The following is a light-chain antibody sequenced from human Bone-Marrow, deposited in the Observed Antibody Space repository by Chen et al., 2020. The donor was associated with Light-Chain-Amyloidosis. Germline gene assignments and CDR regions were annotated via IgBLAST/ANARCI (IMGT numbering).Light chain of an antibody. CDR1: DLPTKY. CDR3: QSADSSGTYEVI. CDR2: RYT. Sequence: SYELTQPPSVSVSPGQTARITCSGDDLPTKYAYWYQQKPGQAPVLVIHRYTERPSGISERFSGSSSGTTAPLTISGVQAEDEADYHCQSADSSGTYEVIFGGGTKLTVL. V-gene: IGLV3-25*03. J-gene: IGLJ2*01.